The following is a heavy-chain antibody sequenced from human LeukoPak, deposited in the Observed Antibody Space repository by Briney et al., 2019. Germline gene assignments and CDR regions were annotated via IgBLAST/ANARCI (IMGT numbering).Heavy chain of an antibody. D-gene: IGHD5-24*01. CDR3: ARHPSGRMWLQQGGWFDP. J-gene: IGHJ5*02. Sequence: SQTLSLTCTVSGGSISSENHYWSWIRQPAGKGLEWIGRIYTSGSTNYNPSLKSRVTISVDTSKNQFSLKLTSVTAADTAVYYCARHPSGRMWLQQGGWFDPWGQGTLVTVSS. CDR1: GGSISSENHY. V-gene: IGHV4-61*02. CDR2: IYTSGST.